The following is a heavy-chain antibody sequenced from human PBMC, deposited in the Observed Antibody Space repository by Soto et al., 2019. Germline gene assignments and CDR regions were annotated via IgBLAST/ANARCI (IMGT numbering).Heavy chain of an antibody. Sequence: QVQLVQSGAEVKKPGVSVKVSCKASGYTFTGYYMHWVRQAPGQGLEWMGWINPSSGGTNYAQKSQGWVTMTRDTSISTAYMELSRLRSDDTAVYYCARGDCSGGSCYSITYNWFDPWGQGTLVTVSS. D-gene: IGHD2-15*01. J-gene: IGHJ5*02. CDR1: GYTFTGYY. V-gene: IGHV1-2*04. CDR3: ARGDCSGGSCYSITYNWFDP. CDR2: INPSSGGT.